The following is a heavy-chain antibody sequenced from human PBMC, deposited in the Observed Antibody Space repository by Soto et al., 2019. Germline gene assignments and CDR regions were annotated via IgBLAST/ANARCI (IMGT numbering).Heavy chain of an antibody. V-gene: IGHV4-39*01. CDR2: IYYSGST. J-gene: IGHJ6*04. CDR1: GGSISSSSYY. Sequence: SETLSLTCTVSGGSISSSSYYWGWIRQPPGKGLEWIGSIYYSGSTYYNPSLKSRVTISVDTSKNQFSLKLSSVTAADTAVYYCRVWDGDASFYYYYGMGVWGKGTTVT. D-gene: IGHD4-17*01. CDR3: RVWDGDASFYYYYGMGV.